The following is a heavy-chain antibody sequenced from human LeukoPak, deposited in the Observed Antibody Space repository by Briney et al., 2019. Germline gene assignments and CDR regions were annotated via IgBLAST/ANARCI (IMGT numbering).Heavy chain of an antibody. D-gene: IGHD1-26*01. CDR2: ISSSSSYI. V-gene: IGHV3-21*01. CDR3: ARGSVGATEFDY. Sequence: GGSLRLSCAASGFTFSTYSMNWVRQAPGKGLEWVSSISSSSSYIYYADSVKGRFTISRDNAKNSLYLQMNSLRAEDTAVYYCARGSVGATEFDYWGQGTLVTVSS. J-gene: IGHJ4*02. CDR1: GFTFSTYS.